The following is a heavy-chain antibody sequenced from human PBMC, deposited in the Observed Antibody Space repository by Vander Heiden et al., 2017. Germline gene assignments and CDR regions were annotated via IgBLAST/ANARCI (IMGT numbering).Heavy chain of an antibody. D-gene: IGHD1-1*01. J-gene: IGHJ4*02. V-gene: IGHV3-48*02. CDR2: ISSSSSTI. CDR3: ARGLQSDY. CDR1: GFTFSSHS. Sequence: EVQPVASGGGLVQPGGSLRLSCAASGFTFSSHSMNWVRQAPGKGLEWVSYISSSSSTIYYADSVKGRFTISRDNAKNSLHLQMNSLRDEDTAVYYCARGLQSDYWGQGTLVTVSS.